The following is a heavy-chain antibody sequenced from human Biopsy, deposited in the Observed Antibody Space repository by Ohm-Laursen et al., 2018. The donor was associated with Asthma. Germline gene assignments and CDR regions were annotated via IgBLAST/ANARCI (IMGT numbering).Heavy chain of an antibody. CDR2: ISVYNGNT. D-gene: IGHD3-10*01. CDR3: ARAVDYSHYYGIDV. J-gene: IGHJ6*02. Sequence: EASVKVSCKASGYPFTSFDLNWVRLAPGQGLEWMGWISVYNGNTKVAQKLQDRVTMITDTSTSTAYMELRSLRSDDTAVYFCARAVDYSHYYGIDVWGQGTTVTVS. V-gene: IGHV1-18*01. CDR1: GYPFTSFD.